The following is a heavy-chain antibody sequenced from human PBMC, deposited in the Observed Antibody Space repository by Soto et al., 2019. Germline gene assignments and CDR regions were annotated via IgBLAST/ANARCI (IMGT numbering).Heavy chain of an antibody. D-gene: IGHD6-19*01. CDR2: INHSGST. V-gene: IGHV4-34*01. CDR1: GGSFSGYY. J-gene: IGHJ6*02. Sequence: SETLSLTCAVYGGSFSGYYWSWIRQPPGKGLEWIGEINHSGSTNYNPSLKSRVTISVDTSKNQFSLKLSSVTAADTAVYYCARAPYSSGFNPGHYYYGMDVWGQGTTVTVSS. CDR3: ARAPYSSGFNPGHYYYGMDV.